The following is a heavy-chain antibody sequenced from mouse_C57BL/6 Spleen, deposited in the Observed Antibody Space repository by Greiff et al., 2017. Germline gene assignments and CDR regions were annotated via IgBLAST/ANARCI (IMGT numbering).Heavy chain of an antibody. Sequence: VQLQQPGTELVKPGASVKLSCKASGYTFTSSWMHWVKQRPGQGLEWIGNINPSNGGTNYNEKFKSKATLTVDKSSSTAYMQLSSLTSEDSAFYDCAGCPLDGSSAGPFAYWGQGTLVTVSA. V-gene: IGHV1-53*01. J-gene: IGHJ3*01. CDR1: GYTFTSSW. CDR2: INPSNGGT. D-gene: IGHD2-3*01. CDR3: AGCPLDGSSAGPFAY.